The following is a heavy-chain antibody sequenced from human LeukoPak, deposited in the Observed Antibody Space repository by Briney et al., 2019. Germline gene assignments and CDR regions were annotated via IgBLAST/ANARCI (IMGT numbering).Heavy chain of an antibody. CDR1: GFTFSRKT. CDR3: ARDNGMTSGWYAGRIDYYNGMDV. J-gene: IGHJ6*01. D-gene: IGHD6-19*01. V-gene: IGHV3-48*02. CDR2: ISSDSGTI. Sequence: PGGSLTLSCAASGFTFSRKTMNWVRQAPGKGLEGVSYISSDSGTIYYADSVRGRFTISRDNAKNSLYLQMNSLRDEDTAVYYCARDNGMTSGWYAGRIDYYNGMDVWGQGTTVTVSS.